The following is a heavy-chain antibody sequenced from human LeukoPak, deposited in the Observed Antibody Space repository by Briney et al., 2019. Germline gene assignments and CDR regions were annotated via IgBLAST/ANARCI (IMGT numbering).Heavy chain of an antibody. Sequence: SETLSLTCTVSGGSINNSGYYWGWIRQPPGKGLEWIGSVYYSGSTYYNPSLKSRVTISVDTSKNQFSLKLSSVTAADTAVYYCAGATYYYDSSGYYVRYYYYGMDVWGQGTTVTVSS. CDR3: AGATYYYDSSGYYVRYYYYGMDV. V-gene: IGHV4-39*07. CDR1: GGSINNSGYY. D-gene: IGHD3-22*01. CDR2: VYYSGST. J-gene: IGHJ6*02.